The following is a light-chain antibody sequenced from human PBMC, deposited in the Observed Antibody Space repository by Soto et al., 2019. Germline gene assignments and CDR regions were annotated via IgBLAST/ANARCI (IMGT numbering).Light chain of an antibody. CDR2: AAS. CDR1: ETIASY. J-gene: IGKJ1*01. CDR3: QQTYNPPRT. Sequence: DIQMTQSPSSLSASVGDRVTITCRASETIASYLNWYQQRPGKAPKLLIYAASSLQSGVPSRFGGSGSGTDVTLTITSLQPEDFATYYCQQTYNPPRTFGQGTRL. V-gene: IGKV1-39*01.